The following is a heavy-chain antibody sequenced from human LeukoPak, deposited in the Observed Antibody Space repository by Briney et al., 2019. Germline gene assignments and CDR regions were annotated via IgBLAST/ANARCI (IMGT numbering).Heavy chain of an antibody. CDR1: GFSVSNKY. V-gene: IGHV3-48*01. D-gene: IGHD4-23*01. J-gene: IGHJ3*02. CDR2: IISSTNTI. Sequence: GSLRLSCAASGFSVSNKYMSWVRQAPGKGLEWVSYIISSTNTIYYADTVKGRFTISRDNAKISLVLQMNSLRGEDTAVYYCARGGYGANDDAFDIWGQGTMVTVSS. CDR3: ARGGYGANDDAFDI.